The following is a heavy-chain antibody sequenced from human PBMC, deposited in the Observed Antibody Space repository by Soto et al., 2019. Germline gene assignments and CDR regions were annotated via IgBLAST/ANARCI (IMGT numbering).Heavy chain of an antibody. Sequence: PGGSLRLSCAASGFTFSSYAMHWVRQAPGKGLEYVSAISSNGGSTYYANSVKGRFTISRDNSKNTLYLQMGSLRAEDMAVYYCARARFDFWSGYSNNWFDPWGQGTLVTVSS. CDR3: ARARFDFWSGYSNNWFDP. V-gene: IGHV3-64*01. CDR2: ISSNGGST. CDR1: GFTFSSYA. D-gene: IGHD3-3*01. J-gene: IGHJ5*02.